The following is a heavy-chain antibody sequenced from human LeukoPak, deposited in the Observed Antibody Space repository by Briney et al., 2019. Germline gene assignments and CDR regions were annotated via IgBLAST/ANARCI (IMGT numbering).Heavy chain of an antibody. D-gene: IGHD2-2*01. V-gene: IGHV4-39*01. CDR2: IYYSGST. Sequence: PSETLSLTCTVSGGSISSSSYYWGWLRQPPGKGLEWIGSIYYSGSTYYNPSLKSRVTISVDTSKNQFSLKLSSVTAADTAVYYCARGEVDWYFDLWGRGTLVTVSS. J-gene: IGHJ2*01. CDR1: GGSISSSSYY. CDR3: ARGEVDWYFDL.